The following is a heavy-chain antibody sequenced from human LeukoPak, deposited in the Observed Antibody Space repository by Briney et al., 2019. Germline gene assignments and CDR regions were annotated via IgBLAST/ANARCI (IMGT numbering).Heavy chain of an antibody. CDR3: ARAEQQLNYFDY. CDR2: INPSGGST. Sequence: ASVKVSCKASGYTFTSYYMHWVRQAPGQGLEWMGIINPSGGSTSYAQKFQGRVTMTRDTSTSTVYMELSRLRSDDTAVYYCARAEQQLNYFDYWGQGTLVTVSS. D-gene: IGHD6-13*01. J-gene: IGHJ4*02. V-gene: IGHV1-46*01. CDR1: GYTFTSYY.